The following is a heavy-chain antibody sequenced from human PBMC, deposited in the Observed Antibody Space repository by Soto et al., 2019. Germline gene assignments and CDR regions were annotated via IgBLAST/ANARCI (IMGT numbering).Heavy chain of an antibody. Sequence: SETLSLTCTVSGGSISSYYWSWIRQPPGKGLETIGYIYYSGSTNYNPSLKSRVTISVDTSKNQFSLKLSSVTAADTAVYYCARNGIVRYYYCYYMDVWGKGTTVTVSS. J-gene: IGHJ6*03. CDR1: GGSISSYY. D-gene: IGHD2-15*01. CDR3: ARNGIVRYYYCYYMDV. CDR2: IYYSGST. V-gene: IGHV4-59*01.